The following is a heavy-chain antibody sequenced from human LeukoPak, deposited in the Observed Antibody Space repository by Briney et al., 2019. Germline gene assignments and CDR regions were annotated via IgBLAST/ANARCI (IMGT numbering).Heavy chain of an antibody. CDR3: ARGRGVRGVTTPRYFDL. Sequence: PGGSLRLSCAVYGGSFSGYYWSWIRQPPGKGLEWIGEINHSGSTNYNPSLKSRVTISVDTSKNQFSLKLSSVTAADTAVYYCARGRGVRGVTTPRYFDLWGRGTLVTVSS. D-gene: IGHD3-10*01. V-gene: IGHV4-34*01. CDR1: GGSFSGYY. CDR2: INHSGST. J-gene: IGHJ2*01.